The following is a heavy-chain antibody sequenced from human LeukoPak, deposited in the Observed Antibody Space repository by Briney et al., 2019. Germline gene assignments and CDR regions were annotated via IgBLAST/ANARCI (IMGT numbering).Heavy chain of an antibody. J-gene: IGHJ4*02. CDR1: GFIFSTSW. CDR3: ARGYMGDWAEIVAAGTHDY. Sequence: GGSLRLSCTASGFIFSTSWMTWVRQAPGKGLEWVANINLDGSEKYYVDSVRGRFTISRDNAKNSLYLQMSSLRAEDTAVYYCARGYMGDWAEIVAAGTHDYWGQGTLVTVSS. CDR2: INLDGSEK. D-gene: IGHD6-13*01. V-gene: IGHV3-7*01.